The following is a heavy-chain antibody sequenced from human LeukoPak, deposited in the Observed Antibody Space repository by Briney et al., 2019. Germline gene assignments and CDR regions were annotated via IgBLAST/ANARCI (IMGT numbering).Heavy chain of an antibody. V-gene: IGHV4-59*01. D-gene: IGHD3-16*01. CDR2: FHNSGTS. J-gene: IGHJ4*02. CDR1: DDSISDYY. CDR3: TRGAGWLIDY. Sequence: TSETLSLTCTVSDDSISDYYRGWIRQPLGKGLEWIGYFHNSGTSTYNPSLKSRVTISADTSKNQFSLKLNSLTTADTAVYYCTRGAGWLIDYWGQGILVTVSS.